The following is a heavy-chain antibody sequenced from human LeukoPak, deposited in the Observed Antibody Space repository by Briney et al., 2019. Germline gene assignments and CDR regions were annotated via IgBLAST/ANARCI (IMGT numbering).Heavy chain of an antibody. D-gene: IGHD3-10*01. Sequence: SETLSLTCTVSGGSISSSSYYWGWIRQPPGKGLGWIGSIYYSGSTHYNPSLKSRVTISVDTSKNQFSLKLSSVTAADTAVYYCARPKDYYGSGSNFFDYWGQGTLVTVSS. CDR1: GGSISSSSYY. J-gene: IGHJ4*02. CDR2: IYYSGST. CDR3: ARPKDYYGSGSNFFDY. V-gene: IGHV4-39*01.